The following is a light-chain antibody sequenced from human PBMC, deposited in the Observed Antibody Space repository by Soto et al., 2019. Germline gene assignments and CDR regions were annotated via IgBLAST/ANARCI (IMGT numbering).Light chain of an antibody. J-gene: IGLJ1*01. CDR2: AVT. CDR3: SSYAGSNNLV. CDR1: SNDVGGYNY. Sequence: QSALAQPPSASGSPGQSVTISCTGTSNDVGGYNYVSWYQQHPGKAPKVLIYAVTKRPSGVPDRFFGSKSGNTASLTVSGLQADDEADYYCSSYAGSNNLVFGTGTQLTVL. V-gene: IGLV2-8*01.